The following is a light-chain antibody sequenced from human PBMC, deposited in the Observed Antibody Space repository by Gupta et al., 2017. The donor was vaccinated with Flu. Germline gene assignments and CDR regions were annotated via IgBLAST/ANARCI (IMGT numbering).Light chain of an antibody. CDR2: GAS. CDR1: QSVSDS. J-gene: IGKJ2*01. Sequence: RATLSCRASQSVSDSLAWYQQKPGQAPRLLIYGASTRATGIPARFSGSGSGTDFSLTINSLQSEDFAVYYCQQYDVWPPMSTFGQGTKLEIK. CDR3: QQYDVWPPMST. V-gene: IGKV3-15*01.